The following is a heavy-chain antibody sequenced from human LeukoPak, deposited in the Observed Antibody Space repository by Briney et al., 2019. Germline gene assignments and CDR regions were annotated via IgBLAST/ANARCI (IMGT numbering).Heavy chain of an antibody. J-gene: IGHJ3*02. CDR3: ARARWERDSFDI. D-gene: IGHD4-23*01. Sequence: PERSLRLSCVASGFTFSTYTMHWVRQAPGKALEWVAVVWYDGSNKYYADSVKGRFTVSRDNAKSTLYVQMNSLRAEDTAVYYCARARWERDSFDIWGQGTKVTVSS. V-gene: IGHV3-33*01. CDR2: VWYDGSNK. CDR1: GFTFSTYT.